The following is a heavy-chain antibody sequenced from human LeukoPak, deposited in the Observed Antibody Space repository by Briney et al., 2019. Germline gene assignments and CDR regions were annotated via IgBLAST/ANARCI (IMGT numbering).Heavy chain of an antibody. V-gene: IGHV4-34*01. J-gene: IGHJ6*03. CDR3: ARGKGGDDYYYYYMDV. D-gene: IGHD2-21*02. CDR2: INHRGST. CDR1: GGSSTGYY. Sequence: PETLSPTCAVYGGSSTGYYWSWIRQPPGKGLEWIGEINHRGSTDYNPSLKSRVTISVDTSKNQFSLKLSSVTAAHTAVYYCARGKGGDDYYYYYMDVWGKGTTVTVSS.